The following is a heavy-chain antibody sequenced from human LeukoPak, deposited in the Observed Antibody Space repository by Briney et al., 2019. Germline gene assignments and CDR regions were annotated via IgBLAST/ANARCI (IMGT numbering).Heavy chain of an antibody. CDR3: VGWWELRWGPDFEY. CDR1: GFTFSNAW. J-gene: IGHJ4*02. Sequence: GGSLRLSCAASGFTFSNAWMSWVRQAPGKGLEWVGRVKSKTDGGTTDYAAPVKGRFTISRDDSKNTLYLQMNSLKTEDTAVYYCVGWWELRWGPDFEYWGQGTLVTVSS. D-gene: IGHD1-26*01. CDR2: VKSKTDGGTT. V-gene: IGHV3-15*01.